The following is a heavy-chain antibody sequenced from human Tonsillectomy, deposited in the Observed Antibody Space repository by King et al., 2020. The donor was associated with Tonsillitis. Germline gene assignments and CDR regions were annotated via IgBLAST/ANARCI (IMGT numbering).Heavy chain of an antibody. D-gene: IGHD4-23*01. CDR3: ARDYCGRSPWHFDL. V-gene: IGHV3-30*04. CDR1: SNYA. Sequence: SNYAVHWVRQAPGKGLEWVAGILYEVSYTYYADSVKGRFTISRDNSKKPLYLQLNSLRVEDTSLYYCARDYCGRSPWHFDLWGRGTLVSVSS. J-gene: IGHJ2*01. CDR2: ILYEVSYT.